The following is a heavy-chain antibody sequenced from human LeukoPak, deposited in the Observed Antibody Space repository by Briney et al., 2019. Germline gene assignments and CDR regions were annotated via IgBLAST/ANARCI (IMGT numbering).Heavy chain of an antibody. CDR2: INPSGGST. J-gene: IGHJ6*02. V-gene: IGHV1-46*01. CDR3: ARGTVTTNSYYYYGMDV. D-gene: IGHD4-17*01. CDR1: GYTFTSYY. Sequence: ASVKVSCKATGYTFTSYYMHWVRQAPGQGLEWMGIINPSGGSTSYAQKFQGRVTMTRDTSTSTVYMELSSLRSEDTAVYYCARGTVTTNSYYYYGMDVWGQGTTVTVSS.